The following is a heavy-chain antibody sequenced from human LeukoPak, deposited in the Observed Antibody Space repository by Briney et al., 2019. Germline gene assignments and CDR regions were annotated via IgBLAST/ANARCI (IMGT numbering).Heavy chain of an antibody. CDR1: GFTFSSYA. CDR3: ARAGKQLDNY. D-gene: IGHD1-1*01. J-gene: IGHJ4*02. Sequence: GGSLRLSCAASGFTFSSYAMHWVRQAPGEGLEWVAVISYDGSIKHYTDSVKGRFTISRDNSKNTLYLQMSSLRPEDTAVYYCARAGKQLDNYWGQGTLVTVSS. V-gene: IGHV3-30-3*01. CDR2: ISYDGSIK.